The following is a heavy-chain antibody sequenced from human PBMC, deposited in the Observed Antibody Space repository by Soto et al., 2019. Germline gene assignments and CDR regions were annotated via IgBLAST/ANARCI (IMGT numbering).Heavy chain of an antibody. J-gene: IGHJ4*02. CDR1: GFTFSTSW. D-gene: IGHD1-26*01. V-gene: IGHV3-7*04. Sequence: DVQLVESGGDLVQAGGSLRLSCAASGFTFSTSWMQWVRQAPGKGLEWVANIRPDGRENAYVDSVTGRFTISRDNAKGSVYLQMTSLRAEDTAVYSCARDRGAGATDYWGQGPLVVVSS. CDR2: IRPDGREN. CDR3: ARDRGAGATDY.